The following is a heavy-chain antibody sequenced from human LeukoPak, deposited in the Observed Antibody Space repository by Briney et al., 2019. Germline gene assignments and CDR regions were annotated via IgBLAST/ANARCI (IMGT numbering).Heavy chain of an antibody. D-gene: IGHD5-12*01. CDR3: ARGAMINHWFDL. CDR1: GGSINSDGYY. V-gene: IGHV4-61*02. CDR2: VYPRGVN. Sequence: SQTLSLTCTVSGGSINSDGYYWSWIRQPAGRGLEWIGRVYPRGVNDNSPSFQSRATISVDTSKNQFSLKLTSVTAADTAVYYCARGAMINHWFDLWGQGNLVTVSS. J-gene: IGHJ5*02.